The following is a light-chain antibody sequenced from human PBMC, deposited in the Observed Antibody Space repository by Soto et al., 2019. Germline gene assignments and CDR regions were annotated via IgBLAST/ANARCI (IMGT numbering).Light chain of an antibody. CDR1: QSIDRW. CDR2: AAS. J-gene: IGKJ1*01. Sequence: DIQMTQSPSTLPASVGDRVTITCRASQSIDRWLAWYQQRPGKAPTLLIYAASSLQSGVPSRFRGSGSGTDFTLTISSLQPEDFATYYCLQTYSTPWTFGQGTKVDIK. CDR3: LQTYSTPWT. V-gene: IGKV1-39*01.